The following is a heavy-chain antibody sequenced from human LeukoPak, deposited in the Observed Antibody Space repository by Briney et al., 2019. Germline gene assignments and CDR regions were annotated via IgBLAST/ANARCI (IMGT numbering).Heavy chain of an antibody. CDR2: ISSSSNTR. V-gene: IGHV3-48*04. CDR1: GFTFSIYS. D-gene: IGHD2-21*01. J-gene: IGHJ3*02. CDR3: ARRDEHDAFDI. Sequence: GGSLRLSCAASGFTFSIYSMNWVRQAPGKGLEWVSYISSSSNTRYYADSVKGRFTISRDNAKNSLFLQMNSLRADDTAVYYCARRDEHDAFDIWGQGTMVTVSS.